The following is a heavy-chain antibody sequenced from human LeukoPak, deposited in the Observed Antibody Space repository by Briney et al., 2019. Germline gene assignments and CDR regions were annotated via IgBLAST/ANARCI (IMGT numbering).Heavy chain of an antibody. J-gene: IGHJ4*02. D-gene: IGHD5-18*01. CDR3: AKGTLPRGYTYGYDLYYFDY. Sequence: GGSLRLSCAASGFTFSSYGMSWVRQAPGKGLEWVSAISGSGGSTYYADSVKGRFTISRDNSKNTLYLQMNSLRAEDTAVYYCAKGTLPRGYTYGYDLYYFDYWGQGTLVTVSS. CDR2: ISGSGGST. V-gene: IGHV3-23*01. CDR1: GFTFSSYG.